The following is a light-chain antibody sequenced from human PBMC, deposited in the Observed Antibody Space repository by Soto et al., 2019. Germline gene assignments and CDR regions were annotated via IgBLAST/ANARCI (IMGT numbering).Light chain of an antibody. V-gene: IGKV3-20*01. CDR2: DIS. J-gene: IGKJ4*01. CDR3: QQYGSSPVT. Sequence: EIVLTQSPDTLSLSPGERATLSCRASQSVSRNSLAWYQQKRGQAPRLLIYDISSRASGIPDRFSGGGSGTDVTITSSRLELEDSVVYYCQQYGSSPVTFGGGTKVEIK. CDR1: QSVSRNS.